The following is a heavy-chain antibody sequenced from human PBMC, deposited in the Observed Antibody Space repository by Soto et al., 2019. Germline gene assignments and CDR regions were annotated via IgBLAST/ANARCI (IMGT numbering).Heavy chain of an antibody. D-gene: IGHD2-2*01. Sequence: ASVKVSCKASSDTFTRFGISWVRQAPGQGLEWMGWINAISGNTEYAQNFRDRLIMTSDTSTSTAYMELRSLRSDDTAVYYCAREYCTSIGCFGTDYWGQGVLVTVSS. CDR2: INAISGNT. CDR3: AREYCTSIGCFGTDY. CDR1: SDTFTRFG. V-gene: IGHV1-18*01. J-gene: IGHJ4*02.